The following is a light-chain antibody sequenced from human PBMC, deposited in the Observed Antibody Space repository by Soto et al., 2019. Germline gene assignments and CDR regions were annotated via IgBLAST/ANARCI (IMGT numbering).Light chain of an antibody. CDR3: QKANCAPNT. Sequence: IQMTQSPVSLSLSPGERVTITCRASQGISNYLAWYQQKPGKVPKLLIYAASTLQSGVPSRFSGSGSGTDFTLTISSLQPEDVATYYCQKANCAPNTFGQGTRLE. CDR1: QGISNY. J-gene: IGKJ5*01. V-gene: IGKV1-27*01. CDR2: AAS.